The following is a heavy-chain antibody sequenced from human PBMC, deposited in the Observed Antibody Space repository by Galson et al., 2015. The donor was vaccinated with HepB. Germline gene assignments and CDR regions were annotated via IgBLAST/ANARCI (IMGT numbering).Heavy chain of an antibody. CDR2: INAGNGNT. CDR1: GYTFTSYA. D-gene: IGHD6-13*01. CDR3: ASAPLYSSSWYSANWFDP. J-gene: IGHJ5*02. V-gene: IGHV1-3*01. Sequence: SCKASGYTFTSYALHWVRQAPGQRLEWMGWINAGNGNTKYSQKFQGRVTITRDTSASTAYMELGSLRSEDTAVYYCASAPLYSSSWYSANWFDPWGQGTLVTVSS.